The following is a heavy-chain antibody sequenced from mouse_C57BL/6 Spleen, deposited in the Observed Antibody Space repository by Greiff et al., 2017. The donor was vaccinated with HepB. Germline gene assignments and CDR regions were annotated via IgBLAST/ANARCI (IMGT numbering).Heavy chain of an antibody. CDR1: GFTFSDYG. D-gene: IGHD2-1*01. CDR2: ISSGSSTT. J-gene: IGHJ3*01. CDR3: ARVGNPAWFAY. V-gene: IGHV5-17*01. Sequence: EVQVVESGGGLVKPGGSLKLSCAASGFTFSDYGMHWVRQAPEKGLEWVAYISSGSSTTYYADTVKGRFTISRDNAKNTLFLQLTSLRSEDTAIYYGARVGNPAWFAYWGQGTLVTVSA.